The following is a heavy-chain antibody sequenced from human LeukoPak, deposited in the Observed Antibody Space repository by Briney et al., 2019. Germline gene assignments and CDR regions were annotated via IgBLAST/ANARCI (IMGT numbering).Heavy chain of an antibody. CDR2: ISGSGGST. J-gene: IGHJ4*02. Sequence: GGSLRLSCAASGFTFSSYAMSWVRQAPGKGLEWVSAISGSGGSTYYADSVKGRFTISRDNSKNTVYLQMNSLGAEGTGVYYWAKDPASGGVVVIALDYWGQGTLVAVSS. CDR3: AKDPASGGVVVIALDY. D-gene: IGHD3-22*01. V-gene: IGHV3-23*01. CDR1: GFTFSSYA.